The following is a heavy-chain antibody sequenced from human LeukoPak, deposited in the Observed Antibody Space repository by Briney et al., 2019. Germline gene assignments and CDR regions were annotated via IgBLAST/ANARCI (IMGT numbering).Heavy chain of an antibody. V-gene: IGHV4-61*02. CDR2: IYTSGDT. J-gene: IGHJ4*02. D-gene: IGHD3-22*01. CDR3: ARVRGSRGYGADFDF. Sequence: SETLSLTCTVSGGSISTGDYYWSWIRQPAGKELEWIGRIYTSGDTIYNSSLKSRVTISVDTSKNQFSLKLSSVTAADTAVYYCARVRGSRGYGADFDFWGQGTLVTVSS. CDR1: GGSISTGDYY.